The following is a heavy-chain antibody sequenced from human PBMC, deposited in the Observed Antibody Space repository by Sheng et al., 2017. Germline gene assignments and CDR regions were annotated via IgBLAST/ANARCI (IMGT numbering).Heavy chain of an antibody. CDR1: GGTFSSYA. Sequence: QVQLVQSGAEVKKPGSSVKVSCKASGGTFSSYAISWVRQAPGQGLEWMGGIIPIFGTANYAQKFQGRVTITTDESTSTAYMELSSLRSEDTAVYYCARDRGREVPAASYYYYYMDVWGKGTTVTVSS. V-gene: IGHV1-69*05. J-gene: IGHJ6*03. D-gene: IGHD2-2*01. CDR2: IIPIFGTA. CDR3: ARDRGREVPAASYYYYYMDV.